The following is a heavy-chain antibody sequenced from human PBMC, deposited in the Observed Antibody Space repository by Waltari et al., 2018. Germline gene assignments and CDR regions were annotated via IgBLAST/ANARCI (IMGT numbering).Heavy chain of an antibody. CDR1: GFTFSSYA. CDR3: AKYPPRYSSGWGGYYFDY. CDR2: ISGSGGST. D-gene: IGHD6-19*01. V-gene: IGHV3-23*04. J-gene: IGHJ4*02. Sequence: EVQLVESGGGLVQPGGSLRLSCAASGFTFSSYAMSWVRQAPGKGLEWVSAISGSGGSTYYADSVKGRFTISRDNSKNTLYLQMNSLRAEDTAVYYCAKYPPRYSSGWGGYYFDYWGQGTLVTVSS.